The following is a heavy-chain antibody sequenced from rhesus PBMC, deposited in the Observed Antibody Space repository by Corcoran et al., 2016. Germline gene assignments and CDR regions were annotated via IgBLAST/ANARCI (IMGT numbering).Heavy chain of an antibody. CDR3: AREEGYCSGSICYSAFDF. CDR2: IFGGRGGN. V-gene: IGHV4-147*01. CDR1: GASISSNY. Sequence: QVQLQESGPGLVKPSETLPLTCAVSGASISSNYWSWIRQPPGKGLAWIGYIFGGRGGNTYNPTLKRRVTISKDTSKTQLCLKLSSLTAADTAVYYCAREEGYCSGSICYSAFDFWGQGLRVTVSS. D-gene: IGHD2-8*01. J-gene: IGHJ3*01.